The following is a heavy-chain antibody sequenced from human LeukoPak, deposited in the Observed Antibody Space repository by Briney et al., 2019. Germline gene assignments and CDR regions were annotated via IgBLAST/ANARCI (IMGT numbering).Heavy chain of an antibody. Sequence: ASVKVSFKASGYTFTDYFIHWVRQAPGQGLEWMGGFDPEDGETIYAQKFQGRVTMTEDTSTDTAYMELSSLRSEDTAVYYCASSWKRHAFDYWGQGTLVTVSS. CDR1: GYTFTDYF. CDR2: FDPEDGET. D-gene: IGHD6-13*01. CDR3: ASSWKRHAFDY. V-gene: IGHV1-24*01. J-gene: IGHJ4*02.